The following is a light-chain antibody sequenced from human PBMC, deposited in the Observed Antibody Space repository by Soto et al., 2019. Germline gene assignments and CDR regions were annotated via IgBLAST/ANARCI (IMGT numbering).Light chain of an antibody. J-gene: IGLJ1*01. Sequence: QSALTQPASVSGSPGQSITISCTGSSSEISAYNYVSWYQQHHPGEAPKVIIYDVSHRPAGAFNRFSGSKSGNTASLTISGLQTEDEADYFCCSYTSATTYVFGNGTKVTVL. CDR2: DVS. CDR3: CSYTSATTYV. CDR1: SSEISAYNY. V-gene: IGLV2-14*03.